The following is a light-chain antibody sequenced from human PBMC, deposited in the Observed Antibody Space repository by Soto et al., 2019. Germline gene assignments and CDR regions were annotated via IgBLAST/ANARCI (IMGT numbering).Light chain of an antibody. Sequence: EIVMTQSPATLSVSPGERAILSCRASQSVSSNLAWLQKKPGQAPRLLIYDASNRATGIPARFSGSGSGTDYTLTISSLEPEDFAVYYCQQRSKWRTFGQGTKVDIK. CDR3: QQRSKWRT. CDR1: QSVSSN. V-gene: IGKV3-11*01. CDR2: DAS. J-gene: IGKJ1*01.